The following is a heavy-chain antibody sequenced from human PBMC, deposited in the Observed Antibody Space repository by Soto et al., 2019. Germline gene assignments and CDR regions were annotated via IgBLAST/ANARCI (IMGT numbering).Heavy chain of an antibody. J-gene: IGHJ4*02. CDR2: ISSRSSYI. Sequence: GGSLRLSCSASGFTFNIHNMNWVRQAPGKGLEWVSSISSRSSYIYYSDSVKGRFTISRDNAKNSLYLQMNSLRAEDTAVYYCARDNVPSDFFDSWGQGTLVTVSS. D-gene: IGHD2-8*01. V-gene: IGHV3-21*01. CDR3: ARDNVPSDFFDS. CDR1: GFTFNIHN.